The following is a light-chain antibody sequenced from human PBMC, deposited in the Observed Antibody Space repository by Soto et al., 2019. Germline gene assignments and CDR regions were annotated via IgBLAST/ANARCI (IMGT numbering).Light chain of an antibody. CDR1: QSVSSSY. J-gene: IGKJ1*01. CDR2: ATS. Sequence: IVLNQSPGTLSLYPGERATLYCRASQSVSSSYLAWYQQKPGQAPRLLIYATSSRATGIPDRFSGSGSGTDFTLTISRLEPEDFAVYYCQQYDISRTFGQGTKVDIK. V-gene: IGKV3-20*01. CDR3: QQYDISRT.